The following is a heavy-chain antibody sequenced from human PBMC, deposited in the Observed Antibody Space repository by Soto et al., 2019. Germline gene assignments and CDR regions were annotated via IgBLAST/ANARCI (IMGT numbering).Heavy chain of an antibody. CDR2: IWFDGGKK. Sequence: GGSLRLSCAASEFTFSDYGMHWVRQAPGEGLEWVAVIWFDGGKKDYADSVKGRFTISRDNSKNTLYLQMNSLRVEDTAVYYCARDGPGQWLALDYWGQGTLVTVSS. CDR1: EFTFSDYG. J-gene: IGHJ4*02. CDR3: ARDGPGQWLALDY. V-gene: IGHV3-33*01. D-gene: IGHD6-19*01.